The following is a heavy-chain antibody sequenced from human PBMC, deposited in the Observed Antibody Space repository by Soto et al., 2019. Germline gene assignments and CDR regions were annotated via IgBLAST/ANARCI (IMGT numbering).Heavy chain of an antibody. CDR3: ARGIKITMCGVVIIGVAFFDY. J-gene: IGHJ4*02. V-gene: IGHV4-34*01. D-gene: IGHD3-3*01. CDR2: INHSGST. CDR1: GGSFSGYY. Sequence: QVQLQQWGAGLLKPSETLSLTCAVYGGSFSGYYWSWIRQPPGKGLEWIGEINHSGSTNYNPPLKSRFTISVDTSKCLLSLKLSSVTVAATAMYYCARGIKITMCGVVIIGVAFFDYWGQGTLVTVSS.